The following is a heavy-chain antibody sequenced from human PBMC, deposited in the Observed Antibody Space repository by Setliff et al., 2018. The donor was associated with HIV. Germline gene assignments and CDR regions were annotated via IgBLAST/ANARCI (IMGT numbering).Heavy chain of an antibody. J-gene: IGHJ5*02. V-gene: IGHV4-59*11. CDR3: ARGLWFGGSYWFDP. CDR2: IYYTGTT. Sequence: TLSLTCTVSGVSGGSISSHYWNWIRQPPGKGLEWIGYIYYTGTTKNNPSLKSRVTMSMDTSKNQFSLKLSSVTAADTAVYYCARGLWFGGSYWFDPWGQGTLVTVSS. D-gene: IGHD3-10*01. CDR1: GGSISSHY.